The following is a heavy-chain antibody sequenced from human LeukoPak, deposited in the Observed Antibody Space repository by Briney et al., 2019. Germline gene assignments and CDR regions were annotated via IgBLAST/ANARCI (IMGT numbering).Heavy chain of an antibody. Sequence: PSETLSLTCTVSGGSISGNYYWGWIRQPPGKGLEWIGSIFYTGKSNENPSLKTRVTVSVDTSKNQFSLKLSSVTAADTAVYYCARVESGWYSFDYWGQGTLVTVSS. D-gene: IGHD6-19*01. CDR3: ARVESGWYSFDY. CDR2: IFYTGKS. V-gene: IGHV4-39*07. J-gene: IGHJ4*02. CDR1: GGSISGNYY.